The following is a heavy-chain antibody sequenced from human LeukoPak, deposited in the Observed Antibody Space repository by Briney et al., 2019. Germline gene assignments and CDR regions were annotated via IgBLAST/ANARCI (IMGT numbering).Heavy chain of an antibody. V-gene: IGHV4-39*01. CDR2: IYYSGST. Sequence: SETLSLTCTVSGGSISSSSYYWGWIRQPPGKGLEWIGSIYYSGSTYYNPSLKSRVTISVDTSKNQFSLKLSSVTAADTAVYYCARHSDVDTAMGFDYWGQGTLVTVSS. CDR3: ARHSDVDTAMGFDY. CDR1: GGSISSSSYY. J-gene: IGHJ4*02. D-gene: IGHD5-18*01.